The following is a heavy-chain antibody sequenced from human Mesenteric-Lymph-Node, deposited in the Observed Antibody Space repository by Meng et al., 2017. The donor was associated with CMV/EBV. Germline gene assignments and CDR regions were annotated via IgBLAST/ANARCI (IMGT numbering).Heavy chain of an antibody. D-gene: IGHD3-9*01. J-gene: IGHJ4*02. CDR2: ISYDGRNK. Sequence: GESLKISCAASGFTFSSYAMHWVRQAPGKGPEWVAVISYDGRNKYYVDSVKGRFTLSRDDSKDTVYLQMNSLRAEDTAVYYCARDYEMLTGYYDYWGQGTLVTVSS. CDR1: GFTFSSYA. CDR3: ARDYEMLTGYYDY. V-gene: IGHV3-30*04.